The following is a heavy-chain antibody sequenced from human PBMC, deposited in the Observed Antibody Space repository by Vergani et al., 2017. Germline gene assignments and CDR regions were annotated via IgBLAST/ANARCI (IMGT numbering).Heavy chain of an antibody. V-gene: IGHV3-43*01. CDR2: ISWNGGST. J-gene: IGHJ1*01. CDR1: GFPFDDYT. Sequence: EVQLVESGGVVVQPGGSLRLSCSASGFPFDDYTIHWVRQAPGKGLEWVSLISWNGGSTYYADSVKGRIAISRDNSKNSLYLQMNSLRTEDTALYYCAKDIGSSGWYSGYFQHWGQGTRVTVSA. D-gene: IGHD6-19*01. CDR3: AKDIGSSGWYSGYFQH.